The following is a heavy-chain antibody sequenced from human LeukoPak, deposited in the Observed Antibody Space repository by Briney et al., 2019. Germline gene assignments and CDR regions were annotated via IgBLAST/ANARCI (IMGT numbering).Heavy chain of an antibody. D-gene: IGHD2-2*01. V-gene: IGHV3-30*18. Sequence: GRSLRLSCAASGFTFSNYGMHWVRQAPGKGLEWVAVISYDGSNKYNSDSVKGRFTISRDNSKNTLYLQMNSLRAEDTGVYYCAKDSCSSTSCYEDFWGQGTLVTVSS. CDR1: GFTFSNYG. CDR3: AKDSCSSTSCYEDF. CDR2: ISYDGSNK. J-gene: IGHJ4*02.